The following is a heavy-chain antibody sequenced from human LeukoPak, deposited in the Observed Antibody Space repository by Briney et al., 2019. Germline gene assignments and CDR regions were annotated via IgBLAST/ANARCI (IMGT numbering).Heavy chain of an antibody. CDR1: GFTFDDYA. CDR3: ARGRDYYDSSGYYSGVSFDY. CDR2: ISWNSGSI. J-gene: IGHJ4*02. D-gene: IGHD3-22*01. Sequence: GGSLRLSCAASGFTFDDYAMHWVRQAPGKGLEWVSGISWNSGSIGYADSVKGRFTISRDNAKNSLYLQMNSLRAEDTAVYYCARGRDYYDSSGYYSGVSFDYWGQGTLVTVSS. V-gene: IGHV3-9*01.